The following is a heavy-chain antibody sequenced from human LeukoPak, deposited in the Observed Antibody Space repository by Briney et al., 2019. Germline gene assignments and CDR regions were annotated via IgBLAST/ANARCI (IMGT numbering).Heavy chain of an antibody. CDR1: GYTFTGYY. CDR3: ASSSGYDPGAYYYYGMDV. Sequence: ASVKVSCKASGYTFTGYYMHWVRQAPGQGLEWMGWINPNSGGTNYAQKFQGWVTMTRDTSISTAYMELSRLRSDDTAVYYCASSSGYDPGAYYYYGMDVWGQGPTVTVSS. J-gene: IGHJ6*02. CDR2: INPNSGGT. V-gene: IGHV1-2*04. D-gene: IGHD5-12*01.